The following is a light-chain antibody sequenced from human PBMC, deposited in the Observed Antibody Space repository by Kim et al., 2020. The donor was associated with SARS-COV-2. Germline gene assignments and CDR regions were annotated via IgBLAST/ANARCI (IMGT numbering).Light chain of an antibody. J-gene: IGKJ4*01. V-gene: IGKV3-20*01. CDR3: QQYGSSPPVT. CDR2: GAS. CDR1: QSVSSSY. Sequence: PGERAPRSCRASQSVSSSYLAWYPQKPGQAPRLLIYGASSRATGIPDRFSGSGSGTDFTLTISRLEPEDFAVYYCQQYGSSPPVTFGGGTKVDIK.